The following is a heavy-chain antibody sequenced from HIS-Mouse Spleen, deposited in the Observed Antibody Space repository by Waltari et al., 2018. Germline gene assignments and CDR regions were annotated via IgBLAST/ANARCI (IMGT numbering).Heavy chain of an antibody. D-gene: IGHD6-19*01. V-gene: IGHV2-70*15. J-gene: IGHJ4*02. CDR3: ARIAEGYTSGWYAFDY. CDR1: GFSLSTSGMC. Sequence: QVTLRESGPALVKPTQTLTLTCTFSGFSLSTSGMCVSWIRQPPGKALEWLARIDWDDDKYYRTSLKTRLTISKDTSKNQVVLTMTNMDHVDTATYYCARIAEGYTSGWYAFDYWGQGTLVTVSS. CDR2: IDWDDDK.